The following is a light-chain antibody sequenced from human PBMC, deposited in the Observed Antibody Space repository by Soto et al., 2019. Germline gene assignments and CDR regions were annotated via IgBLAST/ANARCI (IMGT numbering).Light chain of an antibody. Sequence: EIVLTQSPGTLSLSPGERATLSCRASQSVSNSYLAWYQQKPGQAPRLLIYGASSWATGIPDRFSCSGSGTDFTLTISRLEPEDFAVYYCQQYGSTPYTFGQGTKLEIK. V-gene: IGKV3-20*01. J-gene: IGKJ2*01. CDR1: QSVSNSY. CDR3: QQYGSTPYT. CDR2: GAS.